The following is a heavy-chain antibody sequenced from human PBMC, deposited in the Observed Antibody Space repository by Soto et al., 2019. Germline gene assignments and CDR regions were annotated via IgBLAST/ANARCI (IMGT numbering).Heavy chain of an antibody. CDR2: INHSGSN. J-gene: IGHJ6*03. CDR3: ASQGVVVPAGHYMDV. CDR1: GGSFSGYY. V-gene: IGHV4-34*01. Sequence: QVQLQQWGAGLLKPSETLSLTCAVYGGSFSGYYWSWIRQPPGKGLEWIGEINHSGSNNYNPSLKSRITISVDTSKNQFSLKLSSVTAADTAVYYCASQGVVVPAGHYMDVWGKGTTVTVSS. D-gene: IGHD2-2*01.